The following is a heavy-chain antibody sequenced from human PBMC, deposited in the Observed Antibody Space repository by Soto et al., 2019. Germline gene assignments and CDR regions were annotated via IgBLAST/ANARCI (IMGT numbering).Heavy chain of an antibody. CDR2: MKQDGSEK. CDR1: GFTFSNYW. V-gene: IGHV3-7*05. Sequence: VQXVESGGGLVQPGGSLRLSCAASGFTFSNYWMSWVRQAPGKGLEWVANMKQDGSEKDYVGSVKGXXXXXXXXXXXXXXXXXNXLTTEXTAVXYCAXLITPRVLDSWGQGX. CDR3: AXLITPRVLDS. D-gene: IGHD1-20*01. J-gene: IGHJ4*02.